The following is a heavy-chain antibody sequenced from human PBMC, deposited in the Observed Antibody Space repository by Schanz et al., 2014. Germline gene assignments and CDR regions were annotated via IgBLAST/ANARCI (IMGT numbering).Heavy chain of an antibody. D-gene: IGHD6-13*01. V-gene: IGHV3-72*01. Sequence: EVQLLDSGGGLVQPGGSLRLSCAASGFTFSTYAMSWVRQAPGKGLEWVGRVRNKNNRYTTEYAASVKGRFTISRDDSKNALYLQMNSLKTEDTAMYYCARGASGTRIGWPFDSWGQGTLVTVSS. CDR1: GFTFSTYA. CDR2: VRNKNNRYTT. CDR3: ARGASGTRIGWPFDS. J-gene: IGHJ4*02.